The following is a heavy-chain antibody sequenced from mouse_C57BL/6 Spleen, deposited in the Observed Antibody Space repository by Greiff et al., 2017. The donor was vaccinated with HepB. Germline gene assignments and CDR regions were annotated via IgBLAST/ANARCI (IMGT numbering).Heavy chain of an antibody. Sequence: VQLKQSGPELVKPGASVKISCKASGYSFTGYYMNWVKQSPEKSLEWIGEINPSTGGTTYNQKFKAKATLTVAKSSSTAYMQLKSLTSEDSAVYYCARRWLLRYFDYWGQGTTLTVSS. CDR1: GYSFTGYY. CDR2: INPSTGGT. V-gene: IGHV1-42*01. CDR3: ARRWLLRYFDY. J-gene: IGHJ2*01. D-gene: IGHD2-3*01.